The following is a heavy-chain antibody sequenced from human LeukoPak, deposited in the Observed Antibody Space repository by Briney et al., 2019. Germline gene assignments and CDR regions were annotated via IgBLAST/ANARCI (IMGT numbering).Heavy chain of an antibody. D-gene: IGHD1-14*01. CDR2: ISGSGGST. CDR3: AKLHNLNCDY. Sequence: GGSLRLSCGASGFSVSGYWMSWVRQAPGKGLEWVSTISGSGGSTYYADSVKGRFTISRDSSKNTLYLQMNNLRPEDTAVYYCAKLHNLNCDYWGLGTLVTVSS. CDR1: GFSVSGYW. V-gene: IGHV3-23*01. J-gene: IGHJ4*02.